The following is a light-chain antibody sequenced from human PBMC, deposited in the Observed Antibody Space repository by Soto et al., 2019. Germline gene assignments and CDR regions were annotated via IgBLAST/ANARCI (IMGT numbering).Light chain of an antibody. CDR1: SSDVGGYNY. Sequence: QSALTQPASVSGSPGQSITISCTGTSSDVGGYNYVSWYQQHPGKAPKLMIFDVNTRPSGVSNRFSGSKSGNTASLTISGLQTEDEADYYCSSYTSSSTPYVFGTGTKLTVL. CDR2: DVN. J-gene: IGLJ1*01. V-gene: IGLV2-14*01. CDR3: SSYTSSSTPYV.